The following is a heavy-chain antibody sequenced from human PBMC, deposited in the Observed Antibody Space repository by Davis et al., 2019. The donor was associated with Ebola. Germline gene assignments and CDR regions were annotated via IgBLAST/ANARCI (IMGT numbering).Heavy chain of an antibody. CDR3: ARAAGAAADYYYYGMDV. CDR2: IIPILGIA. CDR1: GYTFTSYG. J-gene: IGHJ6*02. D-gene: IGHD6-13*01. Sequence: SVKVSCKASGYTFTSYGISWVRQAPGQGLEWMGRIIPILGIANYAQKFQGRVTITADKSTSTAYMELSSLRSEDTAVYYCARAAGAAADYYYYGMDVWGQGTTVTVSS. V-gene: IGHV1-69*04.